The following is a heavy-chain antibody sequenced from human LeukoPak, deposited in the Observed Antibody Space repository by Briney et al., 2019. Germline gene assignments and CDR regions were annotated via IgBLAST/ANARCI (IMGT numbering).Heavy chain of an antibody. CDR2: IYHSGST. CDR1: GGSISSSNW. J-gene: IGHJ4*02. CDR3: ARAPSDYYDSSGYYYFDY. D-gene: IGHD3-22*01. V-gene: IGHV4-4*02. Sequence: SGTLSLTCAVSGGSISSSNWWSWVRQPPGKRLEWIGEIYHSGSTNYNPSLKGRVTISVDKSKNQFSLKLSSVTAADTAVYYCARAPSDYYDSSGYYYFDYWGQGTLVTVSS.